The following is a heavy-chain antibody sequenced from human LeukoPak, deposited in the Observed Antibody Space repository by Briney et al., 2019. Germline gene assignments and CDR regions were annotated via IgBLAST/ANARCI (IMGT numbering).Heavy chain of an antibody. V-gene: IGHV1-46*01. CDR1: RYTLTSYY. D-gene: IGHD1-26*01. CDR2: INPSSGAT. Sequence: AAVKDSSMTSRYTLTSYYIHWVRQAPGQGREWMGIINPSSGATNYAQKFQGRAAMTNDTSTSIVYKELSSQRSEETAVYYCARATNFYYYCGMDVWGQGTTVTVSS. J-gene: IGHJ6*02. CDR3: ARATNFYYYCGMDV.